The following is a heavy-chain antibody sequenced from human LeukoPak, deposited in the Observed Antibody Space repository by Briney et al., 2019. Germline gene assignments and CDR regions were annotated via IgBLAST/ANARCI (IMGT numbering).Heavy chain of an antibody. J-gene: IGHJ4*02. CDR1: GFTFSSYA. D-gene: IGHD3-10*01. CDR3: ARRETCYYGSGSYSGFDY. Sequence: GGSLRLSCAASGFTFSSYAMSWVRQAPGKGLEWVSATSGSGGSTYYADSVKGRFTISRDNSKNTLYLQMNSLRAEDTAVYYCARRETCYYGSGSYSGFDYWGQGTLVTVSS. V-gene: IGHV3-23*01. CDR2: TSGSGGST.